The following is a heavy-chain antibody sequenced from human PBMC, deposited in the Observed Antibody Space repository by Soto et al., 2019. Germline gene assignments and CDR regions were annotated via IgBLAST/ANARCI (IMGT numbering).Heavy chain of an antibody. Sequence: GGSLRLSCVISGFSVSGNYMSWVRQAPGKGLEWVAGIYAYSGAATFYAESVKGRFIISRDNSKNTVDLQMNSLRAEDTAVYYCARGLNFDVWGQGVQVTVSS. CDR2: IYAYSGAAT. J-gene: IGHJ4*02. CDR1: GFSVSGNY. CDR3: ARGLNFDV. D-gene: IGHD3-9*01. V-gene: IGHV3-53*01.